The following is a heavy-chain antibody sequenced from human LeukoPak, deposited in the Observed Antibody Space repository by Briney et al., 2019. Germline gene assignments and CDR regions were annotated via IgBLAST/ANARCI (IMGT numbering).Heavy chain of an antibody. Sequence: SETLSLTCTASGDSITNSNYYWGWVRQSPGRGLEWLGNIFYDGGPYYNPSFKSRVAISVDTSKNHFSLTLNAVTAADTAVYYCASYSGTYSAFEIWGQGTPVTVSS. V-gene: IGHV4-39*07. D-gene: IGHD1-26*01. J-gene: IGHJ3*02. CDR1: GDSITNSNYY. CDR3: ASYSGTYSAFEI. CDR2: IFYDGGP.